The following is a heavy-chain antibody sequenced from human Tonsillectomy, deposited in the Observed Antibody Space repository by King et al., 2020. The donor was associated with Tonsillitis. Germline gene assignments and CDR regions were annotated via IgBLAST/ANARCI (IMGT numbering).Heavy chain of an antibody. CDR2: CSCSSRTI. CDR3: ARGLRY. V-gene: IGHV3-48*03. J-gene: IGHJ4*02. Sequence: VQLVESGGGLVQPGGALRICFAAAGFTFSSYEMNWVLQAPREGLEGGSYCSCSSRTIYYAHSVKGRFTISRDNAKNLLYLQMNSLRAEDTAVYYCARGLRYWGQGTLVTVSS. D-gene: IGHD4-17*01. CDR1: GFTFSSYE.